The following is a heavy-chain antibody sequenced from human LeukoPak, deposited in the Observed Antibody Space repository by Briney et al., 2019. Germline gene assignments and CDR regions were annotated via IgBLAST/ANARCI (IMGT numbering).Heavy chain of an antibody. D-gene: IGHD6-19*01. Sequence: SETLSLTCTLSGGSISGYYWSWIRQPPGKGPEWIGYINNSGSTNYNPSLKSRVTISVDTSKNQFSLKMSSVTAADTAVYYCARLASSGWSHCDYWGQGTLVTVSS. J-gene: IGHJ4*02. CDR1: GGSISGYY. CDR2: INNSGST. CDR3: ARLASSGWSHCDY. V-gene: IGHV4-59*08.